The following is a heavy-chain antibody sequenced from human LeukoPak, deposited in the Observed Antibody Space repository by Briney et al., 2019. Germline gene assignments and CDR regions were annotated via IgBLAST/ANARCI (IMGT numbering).Heavy chain of an antibody. CDR2: ISYDGSNK. Sequence: GGSLRLSCAASGFTFSSYGMHWVRQAPGKGLEWVAVISYDGSNKYYADSVKGRFTISRDNAKNSLYLQMNSLRAEDTAVYYCARETLWFGELLKDVWGQGTLVTVSS. J-gene: IGHJ4*02. V-gene: IGHV3-30*03. CDR1: GFTFSSYG. CDR3: ARETLWFGELLKDV. D-gene: IGHD3-10*01.